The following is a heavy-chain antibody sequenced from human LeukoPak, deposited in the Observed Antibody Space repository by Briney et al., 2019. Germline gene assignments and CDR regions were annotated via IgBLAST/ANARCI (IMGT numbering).Heavy chain of an antibody. CDR1: GFTFSNFW. Sequence: GGSLRLSCAASGFTFSNFWMHWVRQAPGKGLVWVSRINSDGSSTSYADSVKGRVTISRDNAKETLYLQMNSLRAEDTAVYYCARGRSGHYFDYWGQGTLVTVSS. J-gene: IGHJ4*02. CDR2: INSDGSST. D-gene: IGHD5-12*01. V-gene: IGHV3-74*01. CDR3: ARGRSGHYFDY.